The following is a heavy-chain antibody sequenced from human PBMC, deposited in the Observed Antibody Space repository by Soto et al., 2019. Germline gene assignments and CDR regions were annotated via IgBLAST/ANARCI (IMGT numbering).Heavy chain of an antibody. CDR3: TRKDDNFGYYY. V-gene: IGHV3-21*01. CDR2: ISSDSTYI. Sequence: EVQLVESGGGLVKPGGSLRLSCAASGFTFSNYAMNWVHQAPGKGLEWVSSISSDSTYIFYVDSVKGRFTISRDNAKNSLYLQMNSLRAEDTAVYYCTRKDDNFGYYYWGQGTLVTVSS. CDR1: GFTFSNYA. D-gene: IGHD3-3*01. J-gene: IGHJ4*02.